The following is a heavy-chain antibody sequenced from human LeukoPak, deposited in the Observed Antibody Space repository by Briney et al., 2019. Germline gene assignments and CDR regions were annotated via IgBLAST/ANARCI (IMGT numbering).Heavy chain of an antibody. CDR2: INHSGST. CDR3: ALRLAARPTDAFDI. V-gene: IGHV4-34*01. J-gene: IGHJ3*02. CDR1: GGSISTYY. Sequence: SETLSLTCTVSGGSISTYYWSWIRQPPGKGLEWIGEINHSGSTNYNPSLKSRVTISVDTSKNQFSLKLSSVTAADTAVYYCALRLAARPTDAFDIWGQGTMVTVSS. D-gene: IGHD6-6*01.